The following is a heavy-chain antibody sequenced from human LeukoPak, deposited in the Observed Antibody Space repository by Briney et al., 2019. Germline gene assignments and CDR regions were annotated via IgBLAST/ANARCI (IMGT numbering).Heavy chain of an antibody. V-gene: IGHV4-39*07. J-gene: IGHJ5*02. Sequence: SETLSLTCTVSGGSISSSSYYWGWIRQPPGKGLEWIGSIYHSGSTYYNPSLKSRVTISVDTSKNQFSLKLSSVTAADTAVYYCARGGGSSWSTNNWFDPWGQGTLVTVSS. CDR1: GGSISSSSYY. CDR3: ARGGGSSWSTNNWFDP. CDR2: IYHSGST. D-gene: IGHD6-13*01.